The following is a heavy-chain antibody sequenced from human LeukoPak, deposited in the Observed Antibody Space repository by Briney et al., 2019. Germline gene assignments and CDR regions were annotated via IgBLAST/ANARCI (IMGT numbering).Heavy chain of an antibody. V-gene: IGHV3-9*01. Sequence: GGSLRLSCAASGFTFDDYAMHWVRQAPGKGLEWVSGISWNSGSIGYADSVKGRFTISRDNAKNSLYLQMNSLRAEDTALYYCAKLQTPLYGDHENYFDYWGQGTLVTVSS. CDR1: GFTFDDYA. CDR2: ISWNSGSI. D-gene: IGHD4-17*01. J-gene: IGHJ4*02. CDR3: AKLQTPLYGDHENYFDY.